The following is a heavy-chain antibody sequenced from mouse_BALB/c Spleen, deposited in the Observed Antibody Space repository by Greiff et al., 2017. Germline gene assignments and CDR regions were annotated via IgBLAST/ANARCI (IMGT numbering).Heavy chain of an antibody. CDR1: GFTFSSFG. V-gene: IGHV5-17*02. CDR3: AYSSGYDYYAMDY. J-gene: IGHJ4*01. D-gene: IGHD3-1*01. Sequence: DVKLVESGGGLVQPGGSRKLSCAASGFTFSSFGMHWVRQAPEKGLEWVAYISSGSSTIYYADTVKGRFTISRDNPKNTLFLQMTSLRSEDTAMYYCAYSSGYDYYAMDYWGQGTSVTVSS. CDR2: ISSGSSTI.